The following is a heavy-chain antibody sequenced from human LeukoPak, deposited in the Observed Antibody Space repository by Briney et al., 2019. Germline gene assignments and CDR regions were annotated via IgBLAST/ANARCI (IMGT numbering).Heavy chain of an antibody. CDR1: GYTFTGYY. V-gene: IGHV1-2*02. CDR2: INPNSGGT. CDR3: ARGRGSLWFGELLHFDY. D-gene: IGHD3-10*01. Sequence: GASVKVSCKASGYTFTGYYMHWVRQAPGQGLEWMGWINPNSGGTNYAQKFQGRVTMTRGTSISTAYMELSRLRSDDTAVYYCARGRGSLWFGELLHFDYWGQGTLVTVSS. J-gene: IGHJ4*02.